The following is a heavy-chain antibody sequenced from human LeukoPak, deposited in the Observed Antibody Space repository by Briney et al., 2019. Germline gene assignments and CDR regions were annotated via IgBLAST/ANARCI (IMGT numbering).Heavy chain of an antibody. D-gene: IGHD1/OR15-1a*01. CDR1: GFSFSFYA. CDR3: ARGTTAADY. V-gene: IGHV3-30-3*01. J-gene: IGHJ4*02. CDR2: ISSDGNNK. Sequence: GGSLRLSCAASGFSFSFYAIHWVRQAPGKGLEWVAVISSDGNNKYYADSVKGRFTISRDNSKNTLYLQMNSLRAEDTAVYYCARGTTAADYWGQGTLVTVSS.